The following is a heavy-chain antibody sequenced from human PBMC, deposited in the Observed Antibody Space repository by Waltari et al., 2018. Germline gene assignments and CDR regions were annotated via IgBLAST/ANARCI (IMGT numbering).Heavy chain of an antibody. J-gene: IGHJ6*02. Sequence: QVQLQESGPGLVKPSQTLSLTCTVSGGSISSGGYYWSWIRQPHGKGLEWIGYIYYSWSTYSNPSLKSRVTISVDTSKNQFSLKLSSVTAADTAVYYCARGYCSSTSCYPDYYYYYGMDVWGQGTTVTVSS. CDR3: ARGYCSSTSCYPDYYYYYGMDV. D-gene: IGHD2-2*01. CDR1: GGSISSGGYY. CDR2: IYYSWST. V-gene: IGHV4-31*03.